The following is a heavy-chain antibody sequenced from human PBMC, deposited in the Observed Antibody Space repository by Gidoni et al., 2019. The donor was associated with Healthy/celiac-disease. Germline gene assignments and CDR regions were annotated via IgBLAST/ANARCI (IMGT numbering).Heavy chain of an antibody. D-gene: IGHD2-15*01. CDR3: AREGGGYCSGGSCYSYAFDI. J-gene: IGHJ3*02. CDR1: GYTFTSYY. V-gene: IGHV1-46*01. Sequence: QVQLAQSGAEVKKPGASVKVSCQASGYTFTSYYMHWVRQATGQGLEWMGIINPSGGSTSYAQKFQGRVTMTRDTSTSTVYMELSSLRSEDTAVYYCAREGGGYCSGGSCYSYAFDIWGQGTMVTVSS. CDR2: INPSGGST.